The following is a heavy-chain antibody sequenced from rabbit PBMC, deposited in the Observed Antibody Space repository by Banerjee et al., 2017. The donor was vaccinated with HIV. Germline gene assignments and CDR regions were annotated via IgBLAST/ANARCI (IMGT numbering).Heavy chain of an antibody. CDR2: IYAVSGNT. J-gene: IGHJ4*01. CDR3: ARGDGTYAFAFKL. V-gene: IGHV1S45*01. CDR1: GFDFSSNA. D-gene: IGHD6-1*01. Sequence: QEQLVESGGGLVQPEGSLTLTCKASGFDFSSNAMCWFRQAPGKGPEWIACIYAVSGNTYYAAWAKGRFTISKTSSTTVTLQMTSLTAADTATYFCARGDGTYAFAFKLWGPGTLVTVS.